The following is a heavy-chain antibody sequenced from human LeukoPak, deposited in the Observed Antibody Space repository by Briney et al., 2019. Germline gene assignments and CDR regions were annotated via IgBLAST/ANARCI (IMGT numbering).Heavy chain of an antibody. J-gene: IGHJ4*02. CDR1: GGSISSYY. Sequence: PSETLSLTCTVSGGSISSYYWSWIRQPPGKGLEWIGYIYYSGSTNYNPSLKSRVTISVDTSKNQFSLKLSSVTAADTAVYYCAGSPYSSSSRGLIDYWGQGTLVTVSS. D-gene: IGHD6-6*01. CDR3: AGSPYSSSSRGLIDY. CDR2: IYYSGST. V-gene: IGHV4-59*01.